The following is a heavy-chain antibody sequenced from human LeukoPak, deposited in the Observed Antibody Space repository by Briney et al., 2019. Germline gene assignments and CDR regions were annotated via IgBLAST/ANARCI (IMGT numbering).Heavy chain of an antibody. CDR2: IRSKAYGGTT. CDR3: TREKLQFELSSFDY. D-gene: IGHD5-24*01. J-gene: IGHJ4*02. CDR1: GFTFGDCA. Sequence: GGSLRLSCTASGFTFGDCAMSWVRQAPGKGLEWVGFIRSKAYGGTTEYAASVKGRFTISRDDSKSIAYLQMNSLKTEDTAVYYCTREKLQFELSSFDYWGQGTLVTVSS. V-gene: IGHV3-49*04.